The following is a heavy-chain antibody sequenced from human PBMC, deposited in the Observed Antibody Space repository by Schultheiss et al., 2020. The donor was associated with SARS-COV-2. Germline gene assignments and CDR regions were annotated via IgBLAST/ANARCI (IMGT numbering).Heavy chain of an antibody. D-gene: IGHD3-22*01. CDR1: GGSFSGYY. V-gene: IGHV4-34*01. J-gene: IGHJ5*02. CDR2: INHSGST. CDR3: ARVLRPMIVVVITTGNWFDP. Sequence: SETLSLTCAVYGGSFSGYYWSWIRQPPGKGLEWIGEINHSGSTNYNPSLKSRVTISVDTSKNQFSLKLSSVTAADTAVYYCARVLRPMIVVVITTGNWFDPWGQGTLVTVSS.